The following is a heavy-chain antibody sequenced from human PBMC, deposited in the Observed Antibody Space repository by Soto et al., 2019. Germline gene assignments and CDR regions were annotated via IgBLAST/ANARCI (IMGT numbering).Heavy chain of an antibody. CDR3: ARGRPLYSSSWYMNY. D-gene: IGHD6-13*01. CDR1: GYTFTSYA. J-gene: IGHJ4*02. CDR2: INAGNGNT. V-gene: IGHV1-3*01. Sequence: ASVKVSCKASGYTFTSYAMHWVRQAPGQRLEWMGWINAGNGNTKYSQNFQGRVTITGDTSASTAYVELSSLTSEDTAVYYCARGRPLYSSSWYMNYWGQGTLVTVSS.